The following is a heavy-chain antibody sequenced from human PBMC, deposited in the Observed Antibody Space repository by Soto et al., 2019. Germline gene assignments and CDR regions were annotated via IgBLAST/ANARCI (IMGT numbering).Heavy chain of an antibody. CDR1: GFTFSSYA. Sequence: GGSLRLSCAASGFTFSSYAMSWVRQAPGKGLEWVSAISGSGGSTYYADSVKGRFTISRDNSKNRLNMQMNGLRAEDTAVYYCAKVGAAAVRGDYYYYYGMDVWGQGTTVTVSS. V-gene: IGHV3-23*01. D-gene: IGHD6-13*01. CDR3: AKVGAAAVRGDYYYYYGMDV. J-gene: IGHJ6*02. CDR2: ISGSGGST.